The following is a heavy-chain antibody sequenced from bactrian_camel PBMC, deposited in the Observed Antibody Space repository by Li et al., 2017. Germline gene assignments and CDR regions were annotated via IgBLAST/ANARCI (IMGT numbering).Heavy chain of an antibody. V-gene: IGHV3S55*01. CDR2: INRDGSS. Sequence: QLVESGGGSVQAGETLRLSCTYRSGFTFREPDMGWYRQAPGDECKLVSRINRDGSSYYADSVKGRFTISRDNAKNTVYLQMNSLKPEDTAVYHCAATVSGWRLYGDCAHVLTYWTPGTQVTVS. J-gene: IGHJ4*01. CDR1: GFTFREPD. D-gene: IGHD4*01.